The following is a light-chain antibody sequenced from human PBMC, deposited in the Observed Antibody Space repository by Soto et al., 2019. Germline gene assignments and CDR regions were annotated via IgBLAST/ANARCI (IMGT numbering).Light chain of an antibody. Sequence: QSVLTQPASVSGSPGQSITISCTGSSSDVGAYNYVSWYLQHLGKAPKLLIYGVGNRPSGVSARFSGSKSGDTASLTISGLQAEDEADYYCSSYAHGSIYVFGTGTKVTVL. CDR2: GVG. CDR1: SSDVGAYNY. CDR3: SSYAHGSIYV. V-gene: IGLV2-14*01. J-gene: IGLJ1*01.